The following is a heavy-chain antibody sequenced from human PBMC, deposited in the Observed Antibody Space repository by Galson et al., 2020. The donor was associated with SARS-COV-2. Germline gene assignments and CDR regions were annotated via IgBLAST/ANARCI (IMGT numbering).Heavy chain of an antibody. CDR2: ISGRGVT. CDR3: AKERICSGDDCYSLDH. CDR1: GFTFTNFA. D-gene: IGHD2-15*01. V-gene: IGHV3-23*01. Sequence: GGSLRLSCAASGFTFTNFAMTWVRLGPGKGLEWISAISGRGVTYYAESVRGRFTISRDNSKSTVYLQLDSLRGEDTALYFCAKERICSGDDCYSLDHWGPGTLVTVSS. J-gene: IGHJ4*02.